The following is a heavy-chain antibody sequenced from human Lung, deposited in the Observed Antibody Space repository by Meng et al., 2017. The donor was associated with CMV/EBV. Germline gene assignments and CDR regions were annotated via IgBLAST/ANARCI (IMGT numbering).Heavy chain of an antibody. CDR2: INPNSGGT. CDR3: ARTYCSGGSCSSIFDY. J-gene: IGHJ4*02. Sequence: SGYTFTGYYMHWVRQAPGQGLEWMIWINPNSGGTNYAQKFQGRVTMTRDTSISTAYMELSRLRSDDTAVYYCARTYCSGGSCSSIFDYWGQGTLVTVSS. CDR1: GYTFTGYY. D-gene: IGHD2-15*01. V-gene: IGHV1-2*02.